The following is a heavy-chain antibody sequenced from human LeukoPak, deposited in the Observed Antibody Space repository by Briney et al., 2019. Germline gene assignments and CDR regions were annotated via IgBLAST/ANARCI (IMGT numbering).Heavy chain of an antibody. CDR2: ISYSGST. D-gene: IGHD4-17*01. V-gene: IGHV4-39*07. Sequence: SETLSLTCIVSGGFINDSIYYWGWIRQPPGKGLAWIGSISYSGSTNYNPSLKSRVTISVDTSKNQFSLKLSSVTAADTAVYYCARLTVTTFRFDYWGQGTLVTVSS. J-gene: IGHJ4*02. CDR1: GGFINDSIYY. CDR3: ARLTVTTFRFDY.